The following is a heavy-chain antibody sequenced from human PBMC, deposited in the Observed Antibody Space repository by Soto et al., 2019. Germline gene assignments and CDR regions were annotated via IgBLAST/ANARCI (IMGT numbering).Heavy chain of an antibody. J-gene: IGHJ5*02. Sequence: SETLSLTCSVSGDYIHVGGYYWTWIRQRPGKGLEWMGYTYYTGKTYYNPSLESRLTMSVDRSKNQFSLRLTSVTAADTAVYFCGRDLTSNANCIDPWGQGTLVTVSS. CDR3: GRDLTSNANCIDP. CDR1: GDYIHVGGYY. V-gene: IGHV4-30-4*01. D-gene: IGHD2-2*01. CDR2: TYYTGKT.